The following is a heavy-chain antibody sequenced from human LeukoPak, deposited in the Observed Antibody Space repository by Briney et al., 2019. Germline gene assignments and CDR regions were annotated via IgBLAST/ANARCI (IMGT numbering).Heavy chain of an antibody. CDR1: DGSFSGFH. V-gene: IGHV4-34*01. J-gene: IGHJ4*02. CDR3: ARGLGYSSGWYRQYYFDY. Sequence: PSETLSLTCGVYDGSFSGFHWTWVRQPPGKGLEWIGEINHSGSTNYNPCLKSRVTISVDTSKNQFSLKLSSVTAADTAVYYCARGLGYSSGWYRQYYFDYWGQGTLVTVSS. D-gene: IGHD6-19*01. CDR2: INHSGST.